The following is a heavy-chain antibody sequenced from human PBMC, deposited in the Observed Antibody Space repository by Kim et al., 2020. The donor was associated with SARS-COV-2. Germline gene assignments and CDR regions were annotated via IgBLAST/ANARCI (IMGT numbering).Heavy chain of an antibody. J-gene: IGHJ1*01. Sequence: GGSLRLSCAVSGIPFSDAWFNWVRQSPGKGLEWVGRIKSKTDGGTADLAAPVKGRFAISRDDSKNTLYLPMNNVKTDDSAVYYCTTVSMRWGQGTLVTVSS. CDR1: GIPFSDAW. CDR3: TTVSMR. D-gene: IGHD2-2*01. V-gene: IGHV3-15*01. CDR2: IKSKTDGGTA.